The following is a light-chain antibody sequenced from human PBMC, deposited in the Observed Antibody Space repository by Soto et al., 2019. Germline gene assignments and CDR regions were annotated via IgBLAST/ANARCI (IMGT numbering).Light chain of an antibody. CDR1: QSISSW. CDR3: QRYNSYYT. J-gene: IGKJ2*01. Sequence: DIQMTQSHSTLSAYVGDRVTITCRASQSISSWLAWYQQKPGKAPKLLIYKASSLESWVPSRFSGSGSGTEFTLTISSLQPDDCATSSCQRYNSYYTFGQGTKLEIK. V-gene: IGKV1-5*03. CDR2: KAS.